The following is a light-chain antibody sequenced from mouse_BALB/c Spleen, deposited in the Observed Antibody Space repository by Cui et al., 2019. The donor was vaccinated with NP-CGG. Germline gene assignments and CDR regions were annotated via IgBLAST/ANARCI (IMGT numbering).Light chain of an antibody. CDR1: SGAVTTRNY. V-gene: IGLV1*01. CDR3: ALWYSNHWV. CDR2: GTN. J-gene: IGLJ1*01. Sequence: QAVGTEESAFTTSPGETVTLTCRSSSGAVTTRNYSNWVQEKPDHLFTGLIGGTNNRAPGVPARFSGSLIGDKAALTITGAQTEDEAIYFCALWYSNHWVFGGGTKLTVL.